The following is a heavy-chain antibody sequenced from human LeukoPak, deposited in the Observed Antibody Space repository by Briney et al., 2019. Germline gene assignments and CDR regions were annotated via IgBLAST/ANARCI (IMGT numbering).Heavy chain of an antibody. D-gene: IGHD4-23*01. V-gene: IGHV7-4-1*02. Sequence: ASVKVSCKASGYTFTSYAMNWVRQAPGQGLEWMGWINTNTGNPTYAQGLTGRFVFSLDTSVSTAYLQISSLKAEDTAVYYCARVGGNSKGNYYYYMDVWGKGTTVTVSS. J-gene: IGHJ6*03. CDR3: ARVGGNSKGNYYYYMDV. CDR1: GYTFTSYA. CDR2: INTNTGNP.